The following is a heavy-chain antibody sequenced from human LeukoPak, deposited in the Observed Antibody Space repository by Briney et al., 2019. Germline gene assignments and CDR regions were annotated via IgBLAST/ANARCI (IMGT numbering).Heavy chain of an antibody. CDR2: INPNSGGT. V-gene: IGHV1-2*02. CDR3: ARGKGDGSPTHFDY. CDR1: GYTVTGYY. J-gene: IGHJ4*02. D-gene: IGHD3-10*01. Sequence: ASLKVSCKASGYTVTGYYMHWVRQAPGQGLEWMGWINPNSGGTNYAQKFQGRVTMTRDTSISTAYMELSRLRSDDTAVYYCARGKGDGSPTHFDYWGQGTLVTVSS.